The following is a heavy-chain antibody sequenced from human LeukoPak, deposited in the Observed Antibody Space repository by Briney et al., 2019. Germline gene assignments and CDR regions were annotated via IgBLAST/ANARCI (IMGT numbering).Heavy chain of an antibody. V-gene: IGHV1-46*01. Sequence: ASVKVSCKASGYTFTSYYMHWVRQAPGQGLEWMGIINPSGGSTSYAQKFQGRVTMTRDTSTSTVYMELSSLRSEDTAVYYCARDGGAFTRDTYYDYVWGSYFRHGYYYYMDVWGKGTTVTISS. J-gene: IGHJ6*03. D-gene: IGHD3-16*01. CDR3: ARDGGAFTRDTYYDYVWGSYFRHGYYYYMDV. CDR1: GYTFTSYY. CDR2: INPSGGST.